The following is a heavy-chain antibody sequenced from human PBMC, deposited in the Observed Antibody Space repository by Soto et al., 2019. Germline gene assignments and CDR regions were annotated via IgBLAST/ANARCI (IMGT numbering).Heavy chain of an antibody. CDR2: IDHSGST. J-gene: IGHJ4*02. V-gene: IGHV4-38-2*02. CDR1: GYSIRNGYF. CDR3: ARDAGTYRYCFDY. Sequence: SDTLSLTCGVSGYSIRNGYFWGWIRQSPGKGLEWIGTIDHSGSTYYNPSLRSRVTMSLDTSNNHYSLKLRSLTAADTAVYYCARDAGTYRYCFDYWGQGTLVTV.